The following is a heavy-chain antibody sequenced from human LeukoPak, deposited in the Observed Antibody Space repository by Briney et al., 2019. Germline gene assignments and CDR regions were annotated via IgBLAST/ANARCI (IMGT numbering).Heavy chain of an antibody. V-gene: IGHV5-51*01. CDR2: TYPGDGES. Sequence: GESLRISCKVSGYTFASYWIGWVRRMPGKGLEWMGITYPGDGESRYNPSFEGRVTISADTSMTSAYLEWNRLEDSDTAVYYCARTKMSTALTFDHWGQGTLVTVSS. CDR1: GYTFASYW. D-gene: IGHD5-24*01. CDR3: ARTKMSTALTFDH. J-gene: IGHJ4*02.